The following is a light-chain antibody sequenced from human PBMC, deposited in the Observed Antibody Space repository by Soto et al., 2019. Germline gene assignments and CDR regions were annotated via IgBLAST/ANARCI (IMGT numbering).Light chain of an antibody. CDR3: QQYGYSLGT. CDR1: QRVSSSY. V-gene: IGKV3-20*01. Sequence: EIVLTQSPATLSVSPGERATLSCRASQRVSSSYLAWYQHKPGQAPRLLIHGASSRATGIPDRFSASGSGTDFTLTISRLEPEDFAVYYCQQYGYSLGTFGQGTKLEIK. J-gene: IGKJ2*01. CDR2: GAS.